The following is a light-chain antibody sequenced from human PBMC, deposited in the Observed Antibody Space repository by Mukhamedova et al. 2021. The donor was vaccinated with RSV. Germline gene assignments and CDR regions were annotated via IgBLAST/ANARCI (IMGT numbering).Light chain of an antibody. Sequence: WYQRRVHGKAPKRLIYAASSLQSGVPSRYSGSGSGTDFTLTITSLQPEDVATYYCQSYSTVPLTFGGGTKVEIK. CDR3: QSYSTVPLT. V-gene: IGKV1-27*01. CDR2: AAS. J-gene: IGKJ4*01.